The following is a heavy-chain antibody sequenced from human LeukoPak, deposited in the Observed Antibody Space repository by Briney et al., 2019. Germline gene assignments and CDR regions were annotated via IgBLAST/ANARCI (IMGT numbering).Heavy chain of an antibody. CDR1: GGTFSSYA. CDR3: AGPTTTPGSPVGY. J-gene: IGHJ4*02. V-gene: IGHV1-69*04. CDR2: IIPILGIA. Sequence: GASVKVSCKASGGTFSSYAISWVRQAPGQGLEWMGRIIPILGIANYAQKFRGRVTITADKSTSTAYMELSSLRSEDTAVYYCAGPTTTPGSPVGYWGQGTLVTVSS. D-gene: IGHD1-26*01.